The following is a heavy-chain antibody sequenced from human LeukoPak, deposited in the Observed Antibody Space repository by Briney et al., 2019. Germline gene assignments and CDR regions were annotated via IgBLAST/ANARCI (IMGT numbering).Heavy chain of an antibody. Sequence: ASVKVSCKASGYTFTTYGISWVRQAPGQGLEWMGWISTNNGNPNYAQKLQGRVTMTTDTSTSTAYMELRSLRSDETAVYYCARGYSGYDYGFTNFDYWGQGTLVTASS. CDR3: ARGYSGYDYGFTNFDY. J-gene: IGHJ4*02. CDR2: ISTNNGNP. CDR1: GYTFTTYG. V-gene: IGHV1-18*01. D-gene: IGHD5-12*01.